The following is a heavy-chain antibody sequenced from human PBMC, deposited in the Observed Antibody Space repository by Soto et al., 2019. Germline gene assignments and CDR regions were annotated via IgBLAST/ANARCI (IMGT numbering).Heavy chain of an antibody. J-gene: IGHJ6*02. Sequence: EVRLAQSGGEVKKPGESLKISCKGSGYSFTYYWIAWVRQRPGKDLEWMGIIYPNDADTRYNPAFQGQVTISADKSXXTXXLQWTSLKTSDTAMYYCARVPSVVTPGNDYFGVDVWGQGTTVIVSS. CDR2: IYPNDADT. CDR1: GYSFTYYW. D-gene: IGHD2-15*01. V-gene: IGHV5-51*01. CDR3: ARVPSVVTPGNDYFGVDV.